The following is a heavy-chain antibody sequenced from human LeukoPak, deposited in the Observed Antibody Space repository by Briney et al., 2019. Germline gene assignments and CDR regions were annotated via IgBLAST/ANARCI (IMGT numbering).Heavy chain of an antibody. CDR3: ARIAAAGLYYYYGMDV. CDR1: GFTFSSYS. J-gene: IGHJ6*04. D-gene: IGHD6-13*01. V-gene: IGHV3-21*01. CDR2: ISSSSSYI. Sequence: GGSLRLSCAASGFTFSSYSMNWVRQAPGKGLGWVSSISSSSSYIYYADSVKGRFTISRDNAKNSLYLQMNSLRAEDTAVYYCARIAAAGLYYYYGMDVWGKGTTVTVSS.